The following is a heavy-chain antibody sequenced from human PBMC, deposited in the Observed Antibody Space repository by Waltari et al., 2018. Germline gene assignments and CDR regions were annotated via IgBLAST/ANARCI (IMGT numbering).Heavy chain of an antibody. Sequence: HVQLQESGPGLVKPSETLSLTCSVSGDFPSDDHWTWIRQAPGKGLEWIAYRRNTGATKCTPSLESRVTLSADTSKKQFSLRLTSVTAADTAVYFCARLPTKYFDSLCWGFFDQWGQGILVTVSS. D-gene: IGHD3-9*01. J-gene: IGHJ4*02. V-gene: IGHV4-59*08. CDR2: RRNTGAT. CDR3: ARLPTKYFDSLCWGFFDQ. CDR1: GDFPSDDH.